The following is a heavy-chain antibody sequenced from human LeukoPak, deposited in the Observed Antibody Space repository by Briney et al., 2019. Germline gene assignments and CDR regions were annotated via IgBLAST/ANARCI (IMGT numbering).Heavy chain of an antibody. CDR1: GGSISSYY. D-gene: IGHD6-13*01. J-gene: IGHJ5*02. CDR3: ARELTAYSSSWYTWFDP. V-gene: IGHV4-4*07. CDR2: IYTSGST. Sequence: SETLSLTCTVSGGSISSYYWSWIRQPAGKGLEWIGRIYTSGSTNYNPSLKSRVTISVDKSKNQFSLKLSSETAADTAVYYCARELTAYSSSWYTWFDPWGQGTLVTVSS.